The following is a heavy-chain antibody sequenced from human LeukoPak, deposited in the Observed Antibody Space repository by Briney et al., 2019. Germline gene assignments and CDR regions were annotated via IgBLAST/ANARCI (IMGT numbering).Heavy chain of an antibody. CDR3: AREFDLAAASDY. CDR1: GFTFSSYS. J-gene: IGHJ4*02. CDR2: ISSSSSYI. D-gene: IGHD6-13*01. Sequence: GGSLRLSCAASGFTFSSYSMNWVRQAPGKGLEWVSSISSSSSYIYYADSVKGRFTISRDNAKNSLYLRVNSLRAEDTAVYYCAREFDLAAASDYWGQGTLVTVSS. V-gene: IGHV3-21*01.